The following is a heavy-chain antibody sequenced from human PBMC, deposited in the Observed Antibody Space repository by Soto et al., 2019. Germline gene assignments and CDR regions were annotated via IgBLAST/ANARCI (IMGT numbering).Heavy chain of an antibody. Sequence: QITLKESGPALMEPTQTLTLTCSLSGLSLSTRGVGVGWLRQAPGKALECLAIIYWDNDKRYNPSLNTRLTITKDTSKNQVVLTMTYMEPVDTAIYSCAQRVTYSTNYNVGLFDPWGQGSLVTVS. CDR3: AQRVTYSTNYNVGLFDP. CDR2: IYWDNDK. J-gene: IGHJ5*02. V-gene: IGHV2-5*02. CDR1: GLSLSTRGVG. D-gene: IGHD1-1*01.